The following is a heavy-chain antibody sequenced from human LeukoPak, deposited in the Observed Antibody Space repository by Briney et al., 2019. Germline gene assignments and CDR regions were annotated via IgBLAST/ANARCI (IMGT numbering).Heavy chain of an antibody. CDR2: IKEDGTET. CDR3: AKGGRSLQTY. Sequence: PGGSLRLSCAASGFMFSSNWMSWVRLAPGKGLEWVANIKEDGTETYYVDSVKGRFTISRDNAKNSLNLQMNSLRVEDTAVYYCAKGGRSLQTYWGQGTLVTVSS. V-gene: IGHV3-7*03. CDR1: GFMFSSNW. D-gene: IGHD1-14*01. J-gene: IGHJ4*02.